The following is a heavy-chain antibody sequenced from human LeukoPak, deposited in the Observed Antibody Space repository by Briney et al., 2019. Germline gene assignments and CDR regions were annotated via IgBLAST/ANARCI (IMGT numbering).Heavy chain of an antibody. J-gene: IGHJ4*02. Sequence: PGRSLRLSCAASGFTFDDYAMHWVRQAPGEGLEWVSGISRDSGNIDYVDSVKGRFTISRDNAKNSLYLQMNSLRAEDTALYYCAKVKDSYGHYYFDYWGQGTLVTASS. D-gene: IGHD5-18*01. CDR2: ISRDSGNI. CDR1: GFTFDDYA. V-gene: IGHV3-9*01. CDR3: AKVKDSYGHYYFDY.